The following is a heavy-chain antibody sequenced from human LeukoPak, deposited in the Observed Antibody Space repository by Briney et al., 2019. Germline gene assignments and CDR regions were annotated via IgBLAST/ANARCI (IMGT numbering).Heavy chain of an antibody. CDR3: ARSLRYFDWLLPRYYYYYMDV. Sequence: PGGSLRLSCAASGFTFSDYYMSWIRQAPGKGLEWLSYISHSGDTMYYADPVKGRFTISRDNAKNSLYLQMNTLRAEDTAVYYCARSLRYFDWLLPRYYYYYMDVWGKGTTVTISS. V-gene: IGHV3-11*01. J-gene: IGHJ6*03. CDR2: ISHSGDTM. CDR1: GFTFSDYY. D-gene: IGHD3-9*01.